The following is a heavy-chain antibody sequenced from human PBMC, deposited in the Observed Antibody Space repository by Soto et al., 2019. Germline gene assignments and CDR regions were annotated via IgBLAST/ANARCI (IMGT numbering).Heavy chain of an antibody. CDR3: ARRGSGSYSDY. Sequence: SETLSLTCTVSGGSISNYYWSWIRQPPGKGLEWIGYIYYSGSTYYNPSLKSRVTISVDTSKNQFSLKLSSVTAADTAVYYCARRGSGSYSDYWGQGTLVTVSS. CDR2: IYYSGST. D-gene: IGHD3-10*01. V-gene: IGHV4-59*08. CDR1: GGSISNYY. J-gene: IGHJ4*02.